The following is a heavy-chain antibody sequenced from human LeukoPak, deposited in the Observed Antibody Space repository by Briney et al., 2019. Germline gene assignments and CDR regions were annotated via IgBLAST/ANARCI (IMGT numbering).Heavy chain of an antibody. Sequence: ASVKVSCKASGYTFTNYGISWVRQAPGQGLEWMGWISVYNGYTEYAQKLQGRVTMTTDTSTSTAYMELRSLRSDDTAVYYCAKNGSSYCDNWGQGTLVTVSS. V-gene: IGHV1-18*01. D-gene: IGHD6-13*01. CDR1: GYTFTNYG. CDR2: ISVYNGYT. J-gene: IGHJ4*02. CDR3: AKNGSSYCDN.